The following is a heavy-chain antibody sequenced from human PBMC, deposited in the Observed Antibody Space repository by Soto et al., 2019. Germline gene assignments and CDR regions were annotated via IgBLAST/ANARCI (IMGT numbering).Heavy chain of an antibody. V-gene: IGHV1-69*06. CDR3: ARDSITIFGVVIPKAYYGMHX. CDR2: SIPIFGTA. D-gene: IGHD3-3*01. J-gene: IGHJ6*02. CDR1: GGTFSSYA. Sequence: SVKVSCKASGGTFSSYAISWVRQAPGQGLEWMGVSIPIFGTANYAHKLQGRVTITEDKSTSTAYMELRSLRSEDTAVYYCARDSITIFGVVIPKAYYGMHXWGQGTTLTVS.